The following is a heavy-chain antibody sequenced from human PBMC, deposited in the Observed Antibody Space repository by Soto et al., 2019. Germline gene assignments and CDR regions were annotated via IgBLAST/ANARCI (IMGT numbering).Heavy chain of an antibody. J-gene: IGHJ4*02. V-gene: IGHV4-34*01. Sequence: SETLSLTCAVYGGSFSGYYWSWIRQPPGKGLEWIGEINHSGSTNYNPSLKSRVTISVDTSKNQFSLKLSSVTAADTAVYYCGRAKDDSVWGSNGNHYFFDYWAREPWSPSPQ. D-gene: IGHD3-16*01. CDR2: INHSGST. CDR3: GRAKDDSVWGSNGNHYFFDY. CDR1: GGSFSGYY.